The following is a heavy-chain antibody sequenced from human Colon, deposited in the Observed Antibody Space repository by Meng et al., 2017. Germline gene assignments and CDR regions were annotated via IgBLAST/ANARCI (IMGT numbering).Heavy chain of an antibody. V-gene: IGHV3-48*03. J-gene: IGHJ4*02. D-gene: IGHD6-13*01. Sequence: GESLKISCAASGFTFSSYEMNWVRQAPGKGLEWVSYISSSGSTIYYADSVKGRFTISRDDAKNSLYLQMNSLRAEDTAVYYCARGGGRSSSWYVSEDYWGQGTLVTVSS. CDR3: ARGGGRSSSWYVSEDY. CDR2: ISSSGSTI. CDR1: GFTFSSYE.